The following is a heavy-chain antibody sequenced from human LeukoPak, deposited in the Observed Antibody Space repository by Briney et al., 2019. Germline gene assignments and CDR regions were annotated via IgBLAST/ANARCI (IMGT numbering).Heavy chain of an antibody. CDR2: IYYSGST. CDR1: GGSISSYY. J-gene: IGHJ4*02. Sequence: PSETLSLTCTVSGGSISSYYWSWIRQPPGKGLEWIGYIYYSGSTNYNPSLKSRVTISVDTSKNQFSLKLSSVTAADTAVYYCAVRGIDYWGQGTLVTVSS. V-gene: IGHV4-59*01. CDR3: AVRGIDY. D-gene: IGHD3-10*01.